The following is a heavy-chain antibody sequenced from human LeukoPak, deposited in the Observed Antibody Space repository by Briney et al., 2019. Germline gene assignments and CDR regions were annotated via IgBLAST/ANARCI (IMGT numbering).Heavy chain of an antibody. CDR1: GFTFSSYS. V-gene: IGHV3-30*04. D-gene: IGHD3-22*01. J-gene: IGHJ4*02. Sequence: GRSLRLSCAASGFTFSSYSMHWVRQAPGKGLEWAAVISYDGTNKYYADSVKGRFTISRDNSKNTPYLQMNSLRAEDAAVYYCATGPQAYYDSSGYGTYFDYWGQGTLVTVSS. CDR2: ISYDGTNK. CDR3: ATGPQAYYDSSGYGTYFDY.